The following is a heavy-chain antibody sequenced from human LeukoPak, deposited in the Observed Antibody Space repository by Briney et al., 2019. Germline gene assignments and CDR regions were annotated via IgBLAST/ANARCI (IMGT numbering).Heavy chain of an antibody. CDR1: GASISTYY. CDR2: IYYSGST. J-gene: IGHJ4*02. V-gene: IGHV4-59*08. CDR3: ARHYYDSSGYDY. D-gene: IGHD3-22*01. Sequence: PSETLPLTCTVSGASISTYYWSWIRQPPGKGLEWIGYIYYSGSTNYNPSLKSRVTISVDTSKNQFSLKLSSVTAADTAVYYCARHYYDSSGYDYWGQGTLVTVSS.